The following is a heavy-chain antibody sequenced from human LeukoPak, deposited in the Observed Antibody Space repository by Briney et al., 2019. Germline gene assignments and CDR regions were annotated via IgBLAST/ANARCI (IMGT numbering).Heavy chain of an antibody. CDR3: ARLVCTSCYLENYYYYYYMDV. Sequence: SETLSLTCTVSGGSISSGSYYWSWIRQPAGKGLEWIGRIYTSGSTNYNPSLKGRVTISVDTSKNQFSLKLSSVTAADTAVYYCARLVCTSCYLENYYYYYYMDVWGKGTTVTVSS. CDR2: IYTSGST. J-gene: IGHJ6*03. V-gene: IGHV4-61*02. CDR1: GGSISSGSYY. D-gene: IGHD2-2*01.